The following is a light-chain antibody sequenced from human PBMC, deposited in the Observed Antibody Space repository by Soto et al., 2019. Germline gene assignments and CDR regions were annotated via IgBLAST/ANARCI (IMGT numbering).Light chain of an antibody. CDR2: AAS. V-gene: IGKV1-6*01. CDR3: LQDYNYPRT. Sequence: AIQMTQSPSSLSASVGDRVTISCRANQGIRADLGWYQHKPGKAPRLLIYAASSLQGGVPSRFSGTGSGTDFTLTINNLQPEDSATYYCLQDYNYPRTFGQGTKLEI. CDR1: QGIRAD. J-gene: IGKJ2*02.